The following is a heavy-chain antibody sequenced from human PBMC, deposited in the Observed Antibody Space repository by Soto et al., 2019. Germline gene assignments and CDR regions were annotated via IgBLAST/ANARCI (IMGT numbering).Heavy chain of an antibody. CDR1: GFSFSSYA. D-gene: IGHD4-4*01. V-gene: IGHV3-23*01. CDR3: AKGSIEYSASVDN. CDR2: ISARGGSS. Sequence: DVQLLESGGGLVQPGVSLRLSCAASGFSFSSYAMVWVRQAPGKGLEWVSVISARGGSSYFADSVKGRFTISRDNSKNVLSLEMNSLRAEDTAIYFCAKGSIEYSASVDNWGQGTLVLVSS. J-gene: IGHJ4*02.